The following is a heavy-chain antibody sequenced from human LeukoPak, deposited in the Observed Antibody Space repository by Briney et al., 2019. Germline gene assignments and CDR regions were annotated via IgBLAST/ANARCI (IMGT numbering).Heavy chain of an antibody. CDR3: AKFVSPLLWGVLYYFDY. CDR1: GFTLSSYA. V-gene: IGHV3-23*01. Sequence: GGSLRLSCAASGFTLSSYAMSWVRQAPGKGLEWVSAISGSGGSTYYADSVKGRFTISRDNSKNTLYLQMNSLRAEDTAVYYCAKFVSPLLWGVLYYFDYWGQGTLVTVSS. J-gene: IGHJ4*02. CDR2: ISGSGGST. D-gene: IGHD2-2*01.